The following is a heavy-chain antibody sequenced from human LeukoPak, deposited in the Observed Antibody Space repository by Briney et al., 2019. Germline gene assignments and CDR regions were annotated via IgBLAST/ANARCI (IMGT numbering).Heavy chain of an antibody. CDR1: GYTFTSYG. V-gene: IGHV1-18*01. Sequence: SSVKVSFKASGYTFTSYGISGVRQAPGQELDWMGWISAYNGNTNYAQKLQGRVTMTTDTSTSTAYMELRSLRSDDTAVYYCARDHVIVGDDAFDIWGQGTMVTVSS. J-gene: IGHJ3*02. CDR2: ISAYNGNT. CDR3: ARDHVIVGDDAFDI. D-gene: IGHD3-22*01.